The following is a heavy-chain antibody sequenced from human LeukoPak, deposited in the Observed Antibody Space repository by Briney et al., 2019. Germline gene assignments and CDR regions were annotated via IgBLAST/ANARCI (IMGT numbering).Heavy chain of an antibody. CDR1: GFTFSSYS. V-gene: IGHV3-53*01. J-gene: IGHJ4*02. CDR3: ARARKYSGWDVYYFDY. CDR2: IYSGGST. Sequence: PGGSLRLSCAASGFTFSSYSMNWVRQAPGKGLEWVSVIYSGGSTYYADSVKGRFTISRDNSKNTLYLQMNSLRAEDTAVYYCARARKYSGWDVYYFDYWGQGTLVTVSS. D-gene: IGHD6-19*01.